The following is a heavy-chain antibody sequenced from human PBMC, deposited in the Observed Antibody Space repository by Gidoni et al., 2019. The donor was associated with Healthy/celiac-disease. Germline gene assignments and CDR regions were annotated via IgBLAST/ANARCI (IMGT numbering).Heavy chain of an antibody. D-gene: IGHD6-13*01. CDR1: GFTFSSYW. Sequence: EVQLVESGGGLVQPGGSLRLSCAASGFTFSSYWMSWVRQAPGKGLEWVANIKQDGSEKYYVDSVKGRFTISRDNAKNSLYLQMNSLRAEDTAVYYCARERGIRFDAFDIWGQGTMVTVSS. J-gene: IGHJ3*02. CDR3: ARERGIRFDAFDI. V-gene: IGHV3-7*03. CDR2: IKQDGSEK.